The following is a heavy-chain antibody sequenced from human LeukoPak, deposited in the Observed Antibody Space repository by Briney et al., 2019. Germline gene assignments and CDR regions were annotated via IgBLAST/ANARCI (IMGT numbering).Heavy chain of an antibody. Sequence: PSETLSLTCTVSGGSINSSTYYWGWIRQPPGKGLEWIGYIYYSGSTNYNPSLKSRVTISVDTSKNQFSLKLSSVTAADTAVYYCASSYYDILTGYYLVAGLDPWGQGTLVTVSS. J-gene: IGHJ5*02. CDR2: IYYSGST. CDR3: ASSYYDILTGYYLVAGLDP. CDR1: GGSINSSTYY. D-gene: IGHD3-9*01. V-gene: IGHV4-61*05.